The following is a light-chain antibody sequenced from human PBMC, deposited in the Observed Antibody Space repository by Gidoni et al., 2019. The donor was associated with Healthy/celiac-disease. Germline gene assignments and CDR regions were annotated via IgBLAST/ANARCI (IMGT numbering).Light chain of an antibody. CDR3: QQYNNWPPWR. V-gene: IGKV3-15*01. CDR1: QSVNSN. CDR2: GAS. J-gene: IGKJ1*01. Sequence: EIVMTQSPATLSVSPGERATLPCRASQSVNSNLAWYQQKPGQAPRLLIYGASTRATGIPARFSGSGSGTEFTLTISSLQSEDFAVYYCQQYNNWPPWRFGQGTKVEIK.